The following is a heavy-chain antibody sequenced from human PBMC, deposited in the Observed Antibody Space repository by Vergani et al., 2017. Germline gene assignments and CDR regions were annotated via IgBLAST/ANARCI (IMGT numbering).Heavy chain of an antibody. CDR1: GGTFSSYA. CDR3: ARGAFVVPAARGFWFDP. V-gene: IGHV1-69*01. Sequence: QVQLVQSAAEVKKPGSSVKVSCKASGGTFSSYAISWARQAPGQGLEWMGGIIPIFGTANYAQKFQGRVTITADESTSTAYMELSSLRSEDTAVYYWARGAFVVPAARGFWFDPWGQGTLVTVSS. D-gene: IGHD2-2*01. J-gene: IGHJ5*02. CDR2: IIPIFGTA.